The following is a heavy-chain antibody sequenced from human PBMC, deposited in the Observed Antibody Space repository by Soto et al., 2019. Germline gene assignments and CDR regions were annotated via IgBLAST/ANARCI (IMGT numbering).Heavy chain of an antibody. J-gene: IGHJ4*02. D-gene: IGHD1-1*01. CDR3: AKEGPITNWYFDY. CDR2: ISYDGNVA. Sequence: QVQLVESEGGVVQPGRSLRLSCTASGFTFSNYGMHWVRQAPGKGLEWVTVISYDGNVAYYADSVKGRFTSSRDNSKNPLYLQMNSLRTEATAVYYCAKEGPITNWYFDYWGQGTLVTVSS. CDR1: GFTFSNYG. V-gene: IGHV3-30*18.